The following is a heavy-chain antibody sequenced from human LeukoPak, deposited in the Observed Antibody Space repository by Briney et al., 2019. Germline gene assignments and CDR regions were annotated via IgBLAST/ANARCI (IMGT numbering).Heavy chain of an antibody. CDR3: AKNDGNYDDS. CDR2: IDPNSGDT. CDR1: GYIFTGYY. V-gene: IGHV1-2*02. J-gene: IGHJ4*02. D-gene: IGHD3-3*01. Sequence: ASVKVSCKASGYIFTGYYLHWVRQAPGRGLEWLGWIDPNSGDTDFAQNFQGRVTLTSDTSITTAYMELRSLRSDDTAVYYCAKNDGNYDDSWGQESLVIVSS.